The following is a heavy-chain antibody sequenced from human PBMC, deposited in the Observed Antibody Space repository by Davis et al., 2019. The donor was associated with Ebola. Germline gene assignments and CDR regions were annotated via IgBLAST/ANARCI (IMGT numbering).Heavy chain of an antibody. J-gene: IGHJ5*02. CDR1: GFTFSSYS. V-gene: IGHV3-30*02. CDR2: IRYDGSNK. D-gene: IGHD3-10*01. Sequence: PGGSLRLSCAASGFTFSSYSMNWVRQAPGKGLEWVAFIRYDGSNKYYADSVKGRFTISRDNSKNTLYLQMNSLRAEDTAVYYCARRTYGSGSYYTNWFDPWGQGTLVTVSS. CDR3: ARRTYGSGSYYTNWFDP.